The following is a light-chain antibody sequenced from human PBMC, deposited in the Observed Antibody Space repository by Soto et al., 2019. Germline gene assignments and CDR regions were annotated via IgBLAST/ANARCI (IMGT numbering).Light chain of an antibody. CDR3: SSYVGSNNGVV. CDR2: EVS. J-gene: IGLJ2*01. CDR1: SSDVGGYNY. V-gene: IGLV2-8*01. Sequence: QSALTQPPSASGSPGQSVTISCTGTSSDVGGYNYVSWYQQHPGKAPKLMIYEVSKRPSGVPDRFSGSKSGNTASLTVSGIKAEDEAEYACSSYVGSNNGVVFGGGTKLPVL.